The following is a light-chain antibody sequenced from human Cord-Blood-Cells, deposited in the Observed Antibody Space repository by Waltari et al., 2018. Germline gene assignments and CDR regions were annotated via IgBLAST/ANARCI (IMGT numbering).Light chain of an antibody. V-gene: IGLV2-23*01. J-gene: IGLJ1*01. CDR3: CSYAGSSTYV. Sequence: QPALTQPASVSGSPGQSLPLSCTGTRSDVVSYNLVPWYQQHPGKAPKLMIYEGSKRPSGVSNRFSGSKSGNTASLTISGLQAEDEADYYCCSYAGSSTYVFGTGTKVTVL. CDR1: RSDVVSYNL. CDR2: EGS.